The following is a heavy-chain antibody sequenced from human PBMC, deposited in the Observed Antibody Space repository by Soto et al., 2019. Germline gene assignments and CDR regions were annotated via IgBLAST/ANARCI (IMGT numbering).Heavy chain of an antibody. V-gene: IGHV3-23*01. CDR3: AKGEIEYYDFWSGSSPYSDGMDV. Sequence: GGSLRLSCAASGFTFSSYAMSWVRQAPGKGLEWVSAISGSGGSTYYADSVKGRFTISRDNSKNTLYLQMNSLRAEDTAVYYCAKGEIEYYDFWSGSSPYSDGMDVWGQGTTVTVSS. J-gene: IGHJ6*02. CDR1: GFTFSSYA. CDR2: ISGSGGST. D-gene: IGHD3-3*01.